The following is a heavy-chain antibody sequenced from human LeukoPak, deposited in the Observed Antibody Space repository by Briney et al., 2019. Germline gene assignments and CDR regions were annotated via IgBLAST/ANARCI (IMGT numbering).Heavy chain of an antibody. CDR2: IKQDGSET. CDR1: GFTFSNYW. J-gene: IGHJ4*02. V-gene: IGHV3-7*04. Sequence: GGYLRLSCAASGFTFSNYWMSWVRQAPGKGLEWVANIKQDGSETYYVDSVKGRFTISRDNAKYSLYLQTNSLRAGDTAVYYCARGSGHTIDYWGQGTLVTVSS. CDR3: ARGSGHTIDY. D-gene: IGHD6-19*01.